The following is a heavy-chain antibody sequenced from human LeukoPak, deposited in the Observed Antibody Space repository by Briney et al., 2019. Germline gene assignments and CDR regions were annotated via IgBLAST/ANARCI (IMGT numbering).Heavy chain of an antibody. J-gene: IGHJ5*02. Sequence: GGSLRLSCVASGFTFTTYSLNWVRQAPGKGLEWVSGIINSGAATYYADSVKGRFTISRDNSKNTLYLQMNSLRVEDTAVYYCAKDPRRFDPWGQGTLVTVSS. CDR2: IINSGAAT. V-gene: IGHV3-23*01. CDR3: AKDPRRFDP. CDR1: GFTFTTYS.